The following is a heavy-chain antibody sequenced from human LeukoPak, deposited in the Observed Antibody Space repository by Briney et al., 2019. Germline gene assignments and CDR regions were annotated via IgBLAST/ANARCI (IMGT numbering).Heavy chain of an antibody. CDR1: RFTFSSYA. CDR2: ISGSGDTT. CDR3: AKGGVVRIYD. J-gene: IGHJ4*02. Sequence: GGSLRLSCAASRFTFSSYAMSWVRQAPGKGLEWVSTISGSGDTTYYADSEKGRFTISRDNYKNTLYLHMNSLRAEDTAVYYCAKGGVVRIYDWGQGTLVTVSS. D-gene: IGHD2-21*01. V-gene: IGHV3-23*01.